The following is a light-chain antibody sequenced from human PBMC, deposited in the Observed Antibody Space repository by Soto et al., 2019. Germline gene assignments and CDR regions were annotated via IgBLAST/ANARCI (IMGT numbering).Light chain of an antibody. CDR3: LQYNTYPWT. CDR1: QDISKY. V-gene: IGKV1-17*03. J-gene: IGKJ1*01. Sequence: DIQMTQSPSAMSASVGDRITITCRASQDISKYLAWFQQKPGKVPKRLIFSASSLQGEVPSRFSGSGSGTEFTLTISSLQPEDFATYYCLQYNTYPWTFGQGTKVEIK. CDR2: SAS.